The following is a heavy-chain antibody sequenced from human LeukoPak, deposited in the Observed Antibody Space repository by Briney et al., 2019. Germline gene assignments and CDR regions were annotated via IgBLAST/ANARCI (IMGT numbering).Heavy chain of an antibody. CDR1: GGSISTYY. D-gene: IGHD4-17*01. CDR2: IYYSGST. CDR3: ARAPTGYGMDV. J-gene: IGHJ6*02. Sequence: SETLSLTCTVSGGSISTYYGNWIRQAPGKGLEWIGYIYYSGSTNYNPSLKSRVTISVDTSKNQFSLKLSSVTAADTAVYYCARAPTGYGMDVWAQGTTVTVSS. V-gene: IGHV4-59*08.